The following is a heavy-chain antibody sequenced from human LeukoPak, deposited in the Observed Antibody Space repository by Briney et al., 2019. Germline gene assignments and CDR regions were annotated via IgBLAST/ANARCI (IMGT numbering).Heavy chain of an antibody. CDR2: ISYDGSNK. D-gene: IGHD5-18*01. V-gene: IGHV3-30*04. CDR3: ARPGYSYGYDYYYMDV. Sequence: TGGSLRLSCAASGFTFSSYAMHWVRQAPGKGLEWVAVISYDGSNKYYADSAKGRFTISRDNSKNTLYLQMNSLRAEDTAVYYCARPGYSYGYDYYYMDVWGKGTTVTVSS. CDR1: GFTFSSYA. J-gene: IGHJ6*03.